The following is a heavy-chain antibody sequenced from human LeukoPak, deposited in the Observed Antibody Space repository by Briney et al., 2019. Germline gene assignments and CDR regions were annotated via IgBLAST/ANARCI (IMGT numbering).Heavy chain of an antibody. D-gene: IGHD3-10*01. J-gene: IGHJ4*02. V-gene: IGHV3-53*01. CDR3: ARLNAGSGSYYIFDY. CDR1: GFTVSSNY. CDR2: IYSGGST. Sequence: GGSLRLSCAASGFTVSSNYMSWVHQAPGKGLEWVSVIYSGGSTYYSDSVKGRFTISRDNSKNTLYLQMNSLRAEDTAVYYCARLNAGSGSYYIFDYWGQGTLVTVSS.